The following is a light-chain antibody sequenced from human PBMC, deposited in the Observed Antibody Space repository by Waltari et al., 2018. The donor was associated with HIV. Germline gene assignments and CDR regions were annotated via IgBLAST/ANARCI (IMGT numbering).Light chain of an antibody. CDR3: SSYASNNTFVV. J-gene: IGLJ2*01. Sequence: QSALTQPPSASGPPGQTVTLSCTGTRSDIGRYEFVSWYQLQPDKVPKLIIYEVNNRPSALPDRFSGSKSDNPASLTVSGLQTDDEAVYYCSSYASNNTFVVFGGGTRLTVL. CDR2: EVN. CDR1: RSDIGRYEF. V-gene: IGLV2-8*01.